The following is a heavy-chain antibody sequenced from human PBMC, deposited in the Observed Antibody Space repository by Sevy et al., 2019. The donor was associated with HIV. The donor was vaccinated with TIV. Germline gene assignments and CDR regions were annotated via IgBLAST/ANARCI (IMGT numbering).Heavy chain of an antibody. D-gene: IGHD1-26*01. CDR2: ISSSSSSI. Sequence: GGSLRLSCAASGFTFSTYTMNWVRRAPGKGLEWVSYISSSSSSIYYADSVKGRCTISSYNADNSLFLQMNILSDDDTAGYYCERSKVWGNALDIWGQGTMFTVSS. CDR3: ERSKVWGNALDI. V-gene: IGHV3-48*02. J-gene: IGHJ3*02. CDR1: GFTFSTYT.